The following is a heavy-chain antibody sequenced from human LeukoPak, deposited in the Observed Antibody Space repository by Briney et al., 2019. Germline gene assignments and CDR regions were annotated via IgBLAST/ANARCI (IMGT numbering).Heavy chain of an antibody. V-gene: IGHV1-18*01. CDR3: ARDPCSSTSCSQTKYYYYYGMDV. Sequence: ASVEVSCKASGYTFTSYGISWVRQAPGQGLEWMGWISAYNGNTNYAQKLQGRVTMTTDTSTSTAYMELRSLRSDDTAVYYCARDPCSSTSCSQTKYYYYYGMDVWGQGTTVTVSS. J-gene: IGHJ6*02. D-gene: IGHD2-2*01. CDR1: GYTFTSYG. CDR2: ISAYNGNT.